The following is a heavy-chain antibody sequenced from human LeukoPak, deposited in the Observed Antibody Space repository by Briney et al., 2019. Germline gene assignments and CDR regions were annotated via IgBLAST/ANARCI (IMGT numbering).Heavy chain of an antibody. CDR1: GGSISSSSYY. V-gene: IGHV4-39*07. J-gene: IGHJ4*02. CDR2: IYYSGST. D-gene: IGHD1-20*01. CDR3: AREVITGILNLDY. Sequence: SETLSLTCTVSGGSISSSSYYWGWIRQPPGKGLEWLGSIYYSGSTYYNPSLKSRVTISVDTSKNQFSLKLSSVTAADTAVYYCAREVITGILNLDYWGQGTLVTVSS.